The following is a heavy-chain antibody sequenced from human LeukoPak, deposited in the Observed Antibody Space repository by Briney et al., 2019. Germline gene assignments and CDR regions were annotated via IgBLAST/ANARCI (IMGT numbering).Heavy chain of an antibody. J-gene: IGHJ4*02. D-gene: IGHD6-13*01. V-gene: IGHV3-20*04. CDR1: GFTFDDYG. CDR3: ARDIREIAAAGTSDY. Sequence: PGGSLRLSXAASGFTFDDYGMSWVRQAPGKGLEWVSGINWNGGSTCYADSVKGRFTISRDNAKNSLYLQMNSLRAEDTALYYCARDIREIAAAGTSDYWGQGTLVTVSS. CDR2: INWNGGST.